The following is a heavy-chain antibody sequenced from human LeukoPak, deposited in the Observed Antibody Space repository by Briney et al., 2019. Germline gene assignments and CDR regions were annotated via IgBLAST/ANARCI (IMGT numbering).Heavy chain of an antibody. CDR2: ISDSGART. Sequence: PGGSLRLSCAASGFTFSSYAMTLVRQAPGKGLEWVSTISDSGARTNYADSAKGRFTISRDNSMNTLYLQMNSLRADDTAVYYCASDYFLDYWGQGTLVTVSS. V-gene: IGHV3-23*01. CDR3: ASDYFLDY. CDR1: GFTFSSYA. J-gene: IGHJ4*02. D-gene: IGHD6-25*01.